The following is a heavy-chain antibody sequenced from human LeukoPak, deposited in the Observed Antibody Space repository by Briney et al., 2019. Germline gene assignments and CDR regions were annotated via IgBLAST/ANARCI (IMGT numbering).Heavy chain of an antibody. J-gene: IGHJ4*02. V-gene: IGHV3-48*02. CDR3: ARRTSSWYQSYYFDY. Sequence: TGGSLRLSCAASGFTFSSYSMNWVRQAPGKGLEWVSYISSSSSTIYYADSVKGRFTISRDNAKNSLYLQMNGLRDEDTAVYYCARRTSSWYQSYYFDYWGQGTLVTVSS. CDR1: GFTFSSYS. D-gene: IGHD6-13*01. CDR2: ISSSSSTI.